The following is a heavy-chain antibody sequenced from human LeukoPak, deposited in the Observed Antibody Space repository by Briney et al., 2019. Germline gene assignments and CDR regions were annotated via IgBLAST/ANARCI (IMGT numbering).Heavy chain of an antibody. J-gene: IGHJ4*02. V-gene: IGHV4-34*01. D-gene: IGHD2/OR15-2a*01. CDR3: ARGFLNTSFNFDY. CDR2: INHSGST. CDR1: GGSLSGYY. Sequence: SETLSLTCAVYGGSLSGYYWSWIRQPPGKGLEWIGEINHSGSTNYNPSLKSRVTISVDTSKNQFSLKLSSVTAADTAVYYCARGFLNTSFNFDYWGQGTLVTVSS.